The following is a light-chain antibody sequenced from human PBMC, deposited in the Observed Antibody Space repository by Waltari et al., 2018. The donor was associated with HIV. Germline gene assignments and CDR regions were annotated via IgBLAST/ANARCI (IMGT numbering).Light chain of an antibody. CDR1: NTDIGAFDL. CDR3: SSYSTLKTIL. V-gene: IGLV2-14*03. CDR2: GVT. Sequence: QSALTQPASVPGSPGQSVTISCSGANTDIGAFDLGSWYQQLSGEAPQLIIFGVTSRPSGVSSRFSGFKSGHTASLTISGLHDGDEAYYFCSSYSTLKTILFGGGTKLTV. J-gene: IGLJ3*02.